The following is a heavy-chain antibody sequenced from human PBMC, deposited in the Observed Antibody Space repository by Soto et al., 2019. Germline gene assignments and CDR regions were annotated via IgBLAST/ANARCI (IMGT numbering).Heavy chain of an antibody. CDR3: ARHRTSSWYVSVHNWFDP. Sequence: GESLKISCKGSGYSFTSYWIGWVRQMPGKGLEWMGIIYPGDSDTRYSPSFQGQVTISADKSISTAYLQWSSLKASDTAMYYCARHRTSSWYVSVHNWFDPWGQGTLVTVSS. CDR2: IYPGDSDT. CDR1: GYSFTSYW. V-gene: IGHV5-51*01. J-gene: IGHJ5*02. D-gene: IGHD6-13*01.